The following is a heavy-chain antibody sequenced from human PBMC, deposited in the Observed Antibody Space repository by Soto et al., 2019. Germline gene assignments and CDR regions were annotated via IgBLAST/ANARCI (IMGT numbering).Heavy chain of an antibody. J-gene: IGHJ6*02. V-gene: IGHV1-18*01. CDR2: ISAYNGNT. D-gene: IGHD2-2*01. CDR1: GYTFTSYG. CDR3: ARDWSPAAVYYYGMDV. Sequence: ATVKVSCKAFGYTFTSYGISWVRQAPGQGLEWMGWISAYNGNTNFAQKLQGRVTMTTDTATNTAYMELRSLRSDDTAVYFCARDWSPAAVYYYGMDVWGQGTTVTVSS.